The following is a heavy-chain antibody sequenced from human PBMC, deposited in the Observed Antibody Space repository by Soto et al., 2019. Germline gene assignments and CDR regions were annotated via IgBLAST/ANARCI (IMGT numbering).Heavy chain of an antibody. V-gene: IGHV4-39*01. D-gene: IGHD3-10*01. CDR3: ARQVIDGALAGAGSSDY. Sequence: SETLSLTCTVSVGSISSSGYYWGWIRQPPGKGLEWIGSFYYSGSTYYNPSLKSRVTISVDTSDNQFSLKLSSVTAADTAVYYCARQVIDGALAGAGSSDYWGQGTLVTVSS. J-gene: IGHJ4*02. CDR2: FYYSGST. CDR1: VGSISSSGYY.